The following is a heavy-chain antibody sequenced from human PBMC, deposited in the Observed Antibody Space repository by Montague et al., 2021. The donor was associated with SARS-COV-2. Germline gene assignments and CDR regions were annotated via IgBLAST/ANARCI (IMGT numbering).Heavy chain of an antibody. CDR1: GFTFDDHD. J-gene: IGHJ3*01. V-gene: IGHV3-20*04. D-gene: IGHD5-24*01. Sequence: SLRLSCAASGFTFDDHDMNWVRQAPGKGLEWVSAIRWNGDTKGYXDSVKGRFTISRDNAKNSLYLQMNSLTVGDTALYYCARDHGDGYNNREAFDVWGRGTMVTVSS. CDR3: ARDHGDGYNNREAFDV. CDR2: IRWNGDTK.